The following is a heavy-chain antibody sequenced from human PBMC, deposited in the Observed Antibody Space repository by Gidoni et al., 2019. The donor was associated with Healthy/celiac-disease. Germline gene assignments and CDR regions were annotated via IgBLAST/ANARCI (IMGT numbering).Heavy chain of an antibody. CDR1: GFTFSSYG. Sequence: QVQLVESGGGVVQPGRSLRLSCAASGFTFSSYGMHWVRQAPGKGLELVAVISYDGSNKYYADSVKGRFTISRDNSKNTLYLQMNSLRAEDTAVYYCAKDVDIVATIVDYWGQGTLVTVSS. CDR3: AKDVDIVATIVDY. D-gene: IGHD5-12*01. V-gene: IGHV3-30*18. CDR2: ISYDGSNK. J-gene: IGHJ4*02.